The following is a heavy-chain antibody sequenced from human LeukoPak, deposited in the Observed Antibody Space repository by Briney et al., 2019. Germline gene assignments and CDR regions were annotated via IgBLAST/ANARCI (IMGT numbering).Heavy chain of an antibody. V-gene: IGHV3-33*01. CDR3: ARDDRSIAARRYYYYGMDV. J-gene: IGHJ6*02. D-gene: IGHD6-6*01. CDR2: IWYDGSNK. Sequence: GGSLRLSCAASGFTFSSYGMGWVRQAPGKGLEWVAVIWYDGSNKYYADSVKGRFTISRDNSKNTLYLQMNSLRAEDTAVYYCARDDRSIAARRYYYYGMDVWGQGTTVTVSS. CDR1: GFTFSSYG.